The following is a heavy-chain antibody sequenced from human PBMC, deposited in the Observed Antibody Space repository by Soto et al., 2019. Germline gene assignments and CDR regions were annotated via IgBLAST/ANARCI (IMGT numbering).Heavy chain of an antibody. J-gene: IGHJ6*02. D-gene: IGHD3-9*01. CDR3: AKTSKTTILTVYDV. Sequence: PGGSLRLSCAASGFPFSDHGMSWVRQAPGKGLEWVSVTSSSGGTTYYVDSVKGRFTISRDNSKNTLYLQMNSLRVEDTAVYYCAKTSKTTILTVYDVWGRGTTVTVSS. CDR1: GFPFSDHG. CDR2: TSSSGGTT. V-gene: IGHV3-23*01.